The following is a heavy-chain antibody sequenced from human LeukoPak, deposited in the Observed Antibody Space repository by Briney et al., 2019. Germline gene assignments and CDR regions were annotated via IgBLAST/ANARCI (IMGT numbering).Heavy chain of an antibody. CDR2: IIPILGIA. CDR1: VGTFSGYA. V-gene: IGHV1-69*04. D-gene: IGHD3-10*01. Sequence: GASVDVSRTASVGTFSGYAISWGRQAPGQGVGWVGRIIPILGIANYAQKFQGRVTITADKSTSTAYMELSSLRSEDTAVYYCARGNPMVRRYGMDVWGQGTTVTVSS. J-gene: IGHJ6*02. CDR3: ARGNPMVRRYGMDV.